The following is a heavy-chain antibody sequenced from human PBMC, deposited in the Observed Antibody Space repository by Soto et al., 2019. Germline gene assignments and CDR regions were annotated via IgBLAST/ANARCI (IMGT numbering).Heavy chain of an antibody. V-gene: IGHV3-48*01. D-gene: IGHD6-13*01. CDR2: ISTRSQTT. CDR3: ATWYRNYQYGLDI. Sequence: PGGSLRLSCEASGYVFSHYSINWVRQAPGKGLEWISSISTRSQTTYYADSVRGRFTISRDDAKNSLFLQMSSLRAEDTAVYYCATWYRNYQYGLDIWGQGTTVTVSS. J-gene: IGHJ6*02. CDR1: GYVFSHYS.